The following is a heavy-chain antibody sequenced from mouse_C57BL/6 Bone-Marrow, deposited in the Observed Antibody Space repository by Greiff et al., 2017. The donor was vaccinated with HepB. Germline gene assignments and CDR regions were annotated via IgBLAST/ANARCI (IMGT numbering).Heavy chain of an antibody. CDR1: GYTFTSYW. CDR3: ARWLLPLYAMDY. J-gene: IGHJ4*01. V-gene: IGHV1-64*01. D-gene: IGHD2-3*01. CDR2: IHPNSGST. Sequence: QVHVKQPGAELVKPGASVKLSCKASGYTFTSYWMHWVKQRPGQGLEWIGMIHPNSGSTNYNEKFKSKATLTVDKSSSTAYMQLSSLTSEDSAVYYCARWLLPLYAMDYWGQGTSVTVSS.